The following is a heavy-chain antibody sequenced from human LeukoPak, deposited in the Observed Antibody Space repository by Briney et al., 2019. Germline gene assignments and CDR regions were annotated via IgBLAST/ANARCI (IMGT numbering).Heavy chain of an antibody. CDR1: GGSISSSSYY. V-gene: IGHV4-39*01. Sequence: PSETLSLTCTVSGGSISSSSYYRGWIRQPPGKGLEWIGSIFYSGSTYYNPSLESRVTISVDTSKNQFSLKLTSVTAADTAVYYCARLVLDVWGSYRFDPWGQGTLVTVSS. J-gene: IGHJ5*02. CDR3: ARLVLDVWGSYRFDP. CDR2: IFYSGST. D-gene: IGHD3-16*02.